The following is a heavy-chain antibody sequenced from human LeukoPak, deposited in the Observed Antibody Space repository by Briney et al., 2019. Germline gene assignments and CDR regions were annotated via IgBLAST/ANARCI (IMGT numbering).Heavy chain of an antibody. CDR2: IKQDGSEK. D-gene: IGHD6-13*01. J-gene: IGHJ6*02. CDR1: GFTFSSYW. CDR3: ARDRTWQQLSHYGMDV. V-gene: IGHV3-7*01. Sequence: GGSLRLSCAASGFTFSSYWMSWVRQAPGKGLEWVANIKQDGSEKYYVDSVKGRFTISRDNAKNSLYLQMNSLRAEDTAVYYCARDRTWQQLSHYGMDVWGQGTTVTVSS.